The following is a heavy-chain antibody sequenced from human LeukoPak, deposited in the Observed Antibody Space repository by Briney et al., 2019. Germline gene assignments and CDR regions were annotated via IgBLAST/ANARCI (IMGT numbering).Heavy chain of an antibody. Sequence: SETLSLTCTVDGGSISSYYCSLIRPPPRQEHDWFGYPYYSGSTNYNPSLKSRVTISVDTSKNQFSLKLSSVTAADTAVYYCARDRGAIVGASISHFDYWGQGTLVTVSS. J-gene: IGHJ4*02. CDR2: PYYSGST. CDR3: ARDRGAIVGASISHFDY. D-gene: IGHD1-26*01. CDR1: GGSISSYY. V-gene: IGHV4-59*01.